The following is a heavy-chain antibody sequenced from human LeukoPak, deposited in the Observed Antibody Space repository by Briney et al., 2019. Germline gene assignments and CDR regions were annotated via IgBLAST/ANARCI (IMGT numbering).Heavy chain of an antibody. Sequence: GGSLRLSCAASGFTFDDYGMSWVRQAPGKGLEWVSGINWNGGSTGYADSVKGRFTISRDNAKNSLYLQMNSLRAEDTALYYCARATSQWQYPGEYFQHWGQGTLVTVSS. CDR1: GFTFDDYG. J-gene: IGHJ1*01. CDR2: INWNGGST. CDR3: ARATSQWQYPGEYFQH. D-gene: IGHD6-19*01. V-gene: IGHV3-20*04.